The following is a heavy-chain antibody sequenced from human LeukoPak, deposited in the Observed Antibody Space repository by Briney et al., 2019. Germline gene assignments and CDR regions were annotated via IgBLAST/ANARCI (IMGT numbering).Heavy chain of an antibody. J-gene: IGHJ4*02. CDR2: IYYSGST. Sequence: SETLSLTCTVSGGSISSSSYYWGWIRQPPGKGLEWIGSIYYSGSTYYNPSLKSRVTISVDTSKNQFSLKLSSVTAADTAVYYCARDLGVFSYYFDYWGQGTLVTVSS. CDR3: ARDLGVFSYYFDY. CDR1: GGSISSSSYY. V-gene: IGHV4-39*07. D-gene: IGHD3-16*01.